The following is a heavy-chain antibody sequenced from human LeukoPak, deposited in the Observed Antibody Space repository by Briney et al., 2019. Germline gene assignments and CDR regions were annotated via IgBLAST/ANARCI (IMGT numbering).Heavy chain of an antibody. D-gene: IGHD6-13*01. Sequence: GGSLRLSCAASGFTFDDYAMHWVRQAPGKGLEGVSGISWNSGSIGYADSVKGRFTISRDNAKNSLYLQMNSLRAEDTALYYCANRYSSSDAPFDYWGQGTLVTVSS. J-gene: IGHJ4*02. CDR1: GFTFDDYA. CDR2: ISWNSGSI. CDR3: ANRYSSSDAPFDY. V-gene: IGHV3-9*01.